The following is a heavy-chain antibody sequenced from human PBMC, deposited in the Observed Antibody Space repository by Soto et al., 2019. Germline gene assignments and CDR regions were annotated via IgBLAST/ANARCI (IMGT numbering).Heavy chain of an antibody. CDR1: GFTFSSYA. J-gene: IGHJ4*02. Sequence: EVQLLESGGGLVQPGGSLRLSCAASGFTFSSYAMSWVRQAPGKGLEWVSAISGSGGSTYYADSVKGRFTISRDNSKNTLYLQMNSLRAEDTAVYYCAKDRDNERAAGTENDYWGQGTLVTVSS. CDR2: ISGSGGST. D-gene: IGHD6-13*01. V-gene: IGHV3-23*01. CDR3: AKDRDNERAAGTENDY.